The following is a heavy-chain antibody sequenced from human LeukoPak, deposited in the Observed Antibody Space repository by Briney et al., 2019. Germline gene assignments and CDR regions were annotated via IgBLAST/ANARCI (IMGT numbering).Heavy chain of an antibody. CDR1: GGSFSGYY. CDR3: ARDRRQWLVKWDSYYYYGMDV. Sequence: LSLTCAVYGGSFSGYYWSWVRQAPGKGLEWVSVIYSGGSTYYADSVKGRFTISRDNSKNTLYLQMNSLRAEDTAVYYCARDRRQWLVKWDSYYYYGMDVWGQGTTVTVSS. D-gene: IGHD6-19*01. CDR2: IYSGGST. V-gene: IGHV3-53*01. J-gene: IGHJ6*02.